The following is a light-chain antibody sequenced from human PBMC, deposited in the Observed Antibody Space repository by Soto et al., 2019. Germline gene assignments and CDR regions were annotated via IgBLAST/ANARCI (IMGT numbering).Light chain of an antibody. Sequence: EIVLTQSPGTLSLSPVERATLSCRASQSVGRRYLAWYQQKPGQAPRLLIYGASSRATAIPARFSGSGSGTEFTLTISSLQSEDFAVYYCQQYENWPPWTFGQGTKVDIK. J-gene: IGKJ1*01. V-gene: IGKV3-15*01. CDR2: GAS. CDR1: QSVGRRY. CDR3: QQYENWPPWT.